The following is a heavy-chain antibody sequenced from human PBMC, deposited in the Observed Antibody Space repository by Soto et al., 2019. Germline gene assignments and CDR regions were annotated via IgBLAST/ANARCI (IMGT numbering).Heavy chain of an antibody. CDR2: ISYDGSNK. D-gene: IGHD6-19*01. CDR1: GCTFSSYG. J-gene: IGHJ4*02. CDR3: AKGGRQWLVTSDFNY. V-gene: IGHV3-30*18. Sequence: GGSLRLPCAASGCTFSSYGIRWIRQAPGKGLEWVAVISYDGSNKYYADSVKGRFTISRDNSKNTPYLQMNSLRAEDTAVYYCAKGGRQWLVTSDFNYWGQGALVTVS.